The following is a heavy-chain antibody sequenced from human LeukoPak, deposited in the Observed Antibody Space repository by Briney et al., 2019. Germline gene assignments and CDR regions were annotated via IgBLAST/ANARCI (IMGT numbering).Heavy chain of an antibody. CDR1: GGSISSSSYY. CDR3: ANDYGDENWFDP. Sequence: PSETLSLTCTVSGGSISSSSYYWGWIRQPPGKGLEWIGSIYYSGSTYYNPSLKSRVTISVYTSKNQFSLKLSSVTAADTAVYYCANDYGDENWFDPWGQGTLVTVSS. D-gene: IGHD4-17*01. CDR2: IYYSGST. J-gene: IGHJ5*02. V-gene: IGHV4-39*01.